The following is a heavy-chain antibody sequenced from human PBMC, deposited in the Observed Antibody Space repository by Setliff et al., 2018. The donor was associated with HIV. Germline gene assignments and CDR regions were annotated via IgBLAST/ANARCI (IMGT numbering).Heavy chain of an antibody. Sequence: SETLSLTCAVYNGSFSGYYWTWIRQPPGKGLEWIGEINHSGSTNYSPSLKSRVTISIDTSKSQFSLKLTSVTAADTAVYFCASDPHYFDTSGYYSYFYFDYWGHGTLVTVSS. CDR3: ASDPHYFDTSGYYSYFYFDY. CDR1: NGSFSGYY. D-gene: IGHD3-22*01. V-gene: IGHV4-34*01. CDR2: INHSGST. J-gene: IGHJ4*01.